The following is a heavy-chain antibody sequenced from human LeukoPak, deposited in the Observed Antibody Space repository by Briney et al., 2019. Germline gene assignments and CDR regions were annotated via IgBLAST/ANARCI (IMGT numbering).Heavy chain of an antibody. D-gene: IGHD6-13*01. CDR2: INHSGST. J-gene: IGHJ4*02. Sequence: SETLSLTCTVSGGSISSSSYYWSWIRQPPGKGLEWIGEINHSGSTNYNPSLKSRVTISVDTSKNQFSLKLSSVTAADTAVYYCARAAAGTDFDYWGQGTLVTVSS. V-gene: IGHV4-39*07. CDR3: ARAAAGTDFDY. CDR1: GGSISSSSYY.